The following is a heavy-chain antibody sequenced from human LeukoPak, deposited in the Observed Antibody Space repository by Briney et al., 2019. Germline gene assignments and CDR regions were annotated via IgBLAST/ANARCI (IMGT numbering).Heavy chain of an antibody. CDR3: ARGGYVVVVAATYDY. CDR1: GYTFTGYH. Sequence: ASVKVSCKASGYTFTGYHMHWVRQAPGQGLEWMGWINPNSGGTNYAQKFQGRVTMTRDTSISTAYMELSRLRSDDTAVYYCARGGYVVVVAATYDYWGQGTLVTVSS. D-gene: IGHD2-15*01. CDR2: INPNSGGT. J-gene: IGHJ4*02. V-gene: IGHV1-2*02.